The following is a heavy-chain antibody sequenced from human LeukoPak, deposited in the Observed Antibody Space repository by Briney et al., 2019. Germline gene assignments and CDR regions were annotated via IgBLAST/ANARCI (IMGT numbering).Heavy chain of an antibody. CDR1: GYTFTSYG. Sequence: ASVKVSCKASGYTFTSYGISWVRQAPGQGLEWMGRISAYNGNTNYAQKLQGRVTMTTDTSTSTAYMELRSLRSDDTAVYYCARDRRYFDWLLNGRYYGMDVWGQGTTVTVSS. CDR2: ISAYNGNT. J-gene: IGHJ6*02. CDR3: ARDRRYFDWLLNGRYYGMDV. D-gene: IGHD3-9*01. V-gene: IGHV1-18*01.